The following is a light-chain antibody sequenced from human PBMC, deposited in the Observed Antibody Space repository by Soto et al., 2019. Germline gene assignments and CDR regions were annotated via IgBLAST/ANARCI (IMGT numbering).Light chain of an antibody. CDR2: GAS. Sequence: ELVMTQSPATLSVYPGERATLSCRASQSVSTNLVWYQQKHGQAPRLLIYGASTRATGVPGRFSGTGSGTEFTLTISSLQSEDSAVYYCQQYNHWWTFGQGTKVEI. CDR1: QSVSTN. J-gene: IGKJ1*01. V-gene: IGKV3-15*01. CDR3: QQYNHWWT.